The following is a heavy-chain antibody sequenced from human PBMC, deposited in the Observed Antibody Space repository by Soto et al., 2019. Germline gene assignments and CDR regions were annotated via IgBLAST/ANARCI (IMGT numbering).Heavy chain of an antibody. V-gene: IGHV1-69*13. CDR1: GGTFSSYA. D-gene: IGHD3-10*01. CDR3: ASPRDYYGSGIYYFDY. Sequence: ASVKVSCKASGGTFSSYAISWVRQAPGQGLEWMGGIIPIFGTANYAQKFQGRVTITADESTSTAYMELSSLRSEDTAVYYCASPRDYYGSGIYYFDYWGQGTLVTVSS. CDR2: IIPIFGTA. J-gene: IGHJ4*02.